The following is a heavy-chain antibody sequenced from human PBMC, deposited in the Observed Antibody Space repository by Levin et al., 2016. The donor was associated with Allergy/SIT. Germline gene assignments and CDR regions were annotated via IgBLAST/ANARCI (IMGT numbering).Heavy chain of an antibody. J-gene: IGHJ6*02. V-gene: IGHV3-21*01. D-gene: IGHD4-17*01. CDR2: ISSSSSYI. CDR3: AREGATVTYYYYYGMDV. Sequence: VRQAPGKGLEWVSSISSSSSYIYYADSVKGRFTISRDNSKNTLYLQMNSLRAEDTAVYYCAREGATVTYYYYYGMDVWGQGTTVTVSS.